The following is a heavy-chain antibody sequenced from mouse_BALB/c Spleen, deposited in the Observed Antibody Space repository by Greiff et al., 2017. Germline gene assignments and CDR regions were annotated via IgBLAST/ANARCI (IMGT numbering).Heavy chain of an antibody. CDR3: ARDFYYYGSSPAWFAY. J-gene: IGHJ3*01. CDR2: ISYSGST. CDR1: GYSITSDYA. V-gene: IGHV3-2*02. D-gene: IGHD1-1*01. Sequence: EVMLVESGPGLVKPSQSLSLTCTVTGYSITSDYAWNWIRQFPGNKLEWMGYISYSGSTSYNPSLKSRISITRDTSKNQFFLQLNSVTTEDTATYYCARDFYYYGSSPAWFAYWGQGTLVTVSA.